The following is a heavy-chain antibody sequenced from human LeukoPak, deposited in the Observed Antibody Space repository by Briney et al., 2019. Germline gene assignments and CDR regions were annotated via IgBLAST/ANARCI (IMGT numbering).Heavy chain of an antibody. Sequence: GGSLRLSCAASGFTFSSYWMSWVRQAPGKGLEWVANIKQDGSEEYYVDSVKGRFTISRDNAKNSLYLQMNSLRAEDTAVYYCARVGQQWLVPTFDYWGQGTLVTVSS. J-gene: IGHJ4*02. V-gene: IGHV3-7*01. CDR2: IKQDGSEE. CDR1: GFTFSSYW. CDR3: ARVGQQWLVPTFDY. D-gene: IGHD6-19*01.